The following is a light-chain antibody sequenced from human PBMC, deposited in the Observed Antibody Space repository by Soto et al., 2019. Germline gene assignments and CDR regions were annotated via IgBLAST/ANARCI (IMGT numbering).Light chain of an antibody. V-gene: IGKV1-5*01. CDR3: QQYNTYSSLT. CDR2: AAS. J-gene: IGKJ4*01. CDR1: QTISSW. Sequence: IQMTQSPSTLSGSVGDRVTITCRASQTISSWLAWYQQKPGKAPKLLIYAASSLESGVPSRFSGSGYGTEFTLTISSLQPDDFATYYCQQYNTYSSLTFGGGTKVDIK.